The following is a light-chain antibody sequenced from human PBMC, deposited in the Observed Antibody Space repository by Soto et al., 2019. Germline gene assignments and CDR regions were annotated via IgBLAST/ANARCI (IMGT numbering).Light chain of an antibody. J-gene: IGLJ2*01. CDR3: SSYTASLTVV. Sequence: QSALTQPASVSGSPGQSITISCTGTSSDVGGYNFVSWYQHHPDKAPKLIIFEVSNRPSGVSNRFSGSKSGNTASLTISGLQAADEADYHCSSYTASLTVVFGGGTKVTVL. CDR1: SSDVGGYNF. CDR2: EVS. V-gene: IGLV2-14*01.